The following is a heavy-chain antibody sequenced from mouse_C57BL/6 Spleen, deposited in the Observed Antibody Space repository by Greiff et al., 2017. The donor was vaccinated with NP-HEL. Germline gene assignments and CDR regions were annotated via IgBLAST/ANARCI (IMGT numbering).Heavy chain of an antibody. J-gene: IGHJ3*01. D-gene: IGHD3-3*01. CDR2: ISSGSSTI. Sequence: EVKVVESGGGLVKPGGSLKLSCAASGFTFSDYGMHWVRQAPEKGLEWVAYISSGSSTIYYADTVKGRFTISRDNAKNTLFLQMTSLRSEDTAMYYCARPRGGTGAWFAYWGQGTLVTVSA. CDR3: ARPRGGTGAWFAY. V-gene: IGHV5-17*01. CDR1: GFTFSDYG.